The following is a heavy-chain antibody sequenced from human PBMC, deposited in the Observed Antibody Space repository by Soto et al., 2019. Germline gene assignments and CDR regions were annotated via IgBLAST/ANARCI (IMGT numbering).Heavy chain of an antibody. V-gene: IGHV3-7*01. Sequence: GALRLSCAASGFTFSSYWMSWVRQAPGKGLEWVANIKQDGSEKYYVDSVKGRFTISRDNAKNSLYLQMNSLRAEDTAVYYCARDFPRAALNDWGQGTLVTVSS. J-gene: IGHJ4*02. CDR3: ARDFPRAALND. D-gene: IGHD6-6*01. CDR1: GFTFSSYW. CDR2: IKQDGSEK.